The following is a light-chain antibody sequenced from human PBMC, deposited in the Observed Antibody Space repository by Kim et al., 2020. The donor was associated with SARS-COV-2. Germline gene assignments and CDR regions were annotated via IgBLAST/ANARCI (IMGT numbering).Light chain of an antibody. CDR1: QSVGNNY. Sequence: SPGERATLACGASQSVGNNYLAWYQQKPGLAPRLLIYDASTRATGIPDRFSASGSETVFTLTISRLEPEDFAVYYCQQYATAPLTFGGGTKVDSK. V-gene: IGKV3D-20*01. J-gene: IGKJ4*01. CDR3: QQYATAPLT. CDR2: DAS.